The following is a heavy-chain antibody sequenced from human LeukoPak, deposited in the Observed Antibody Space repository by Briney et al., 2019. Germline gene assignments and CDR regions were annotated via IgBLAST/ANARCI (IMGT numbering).Heavy chain of an antibody. CDR3: ARNDKADY. V-gene: IGHV3-73*01. J-gene: IGHJ4*02. CDR1: GFTFSGSA. CDR2: IRSIANNYAI. Sequence: PGGSLRLSCAASGFTFSGSAIHWVRQASGKGLEWVGRIRSIANNYAIAYAASVKGRFTISRDDSKNTAYLQMNRLKIEDTAVYYCARNDKADYWGQGTLVTVSS. D-gene: IGHD3-22*01.